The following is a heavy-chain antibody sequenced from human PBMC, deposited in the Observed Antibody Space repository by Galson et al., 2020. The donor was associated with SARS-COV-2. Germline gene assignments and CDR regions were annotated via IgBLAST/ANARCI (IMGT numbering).Heavy chain of an antibody. D-gene: IGHD3-10*01. V-gene: IGHV4-34*01. CDR1: GGSFSDYS. CDR3: ARGGSRPIMAFDYYYFYMDV. CDR2: ISHSGST. Sequence: ETLSLTCAVYGGSFSDYSWTWVRQPPGKGLEWIGEISHSGSTNYSPSLKSRVFMSVDTSKNQFSLKLSSVTAADTAVYYCARGGSRPIMAFDYYYFYMDVWGKGTTVTVSS. J-gene: IGHJ6*03.